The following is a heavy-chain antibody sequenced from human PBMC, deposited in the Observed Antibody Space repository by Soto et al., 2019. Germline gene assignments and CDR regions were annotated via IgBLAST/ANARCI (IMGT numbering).Heavy chain of an antibody. CDR2: ISYDGSNK. J-gene: IGHJ6*03. CDR1: GFTFSSYG. CDR3: AKDPNSSGWYGYYYYYYMDV. V-gene: IGHV3-30*18. D-gene: IGHD6-19*01. Sequence: VGSLRLSCAAPGFTFSSYGMHWVRQAPGKGLEWVAVISYDGSNKYYADSVKGRFTISRDNSKNTLYLQMNSLRAEDTAVYYCAKDPNSSGWYGYYYYYYMDVWGKGTTVTVSS.